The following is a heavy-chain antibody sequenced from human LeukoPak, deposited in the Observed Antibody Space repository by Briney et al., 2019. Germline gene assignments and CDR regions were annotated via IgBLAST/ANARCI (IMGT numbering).Heavy chain of an antibody. V-gene: IGHV3-23*01. Sequence: GGSLRLSCAASGFTFSSHAMSWVRQAPGKGLEWVSAISGSGGSTYYADSVKGRFTISRDNSKNTLYLRMNSLRAEDTAVYYCAKVPIDDFWSGYYFDYWGQGTLVTVSS. CDR3: AKVPIDDFWSGYYFDY. CDR2: ISGSGGST. J-gene: IGHJ4*02. CDR1: GFTFSSHA. D-gene: IGHD3-3*01.